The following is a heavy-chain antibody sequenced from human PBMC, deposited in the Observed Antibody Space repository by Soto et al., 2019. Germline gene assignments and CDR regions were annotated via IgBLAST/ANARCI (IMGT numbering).Heavy chain of an antibody. CDR3: ATGLKDASNRPSFDS. J-gene: IGHJ4*02. V-gene: IGHV3-11*01. CDR1: GFNFSDYY. Sequence: QVQLVESGGMSVRPGGSLRLSCSGSGFNFSDYYMNWIRQTPVKGLEWVSSILSLESHKNYAASVMGRFSISRDNAKKSLFLQMNNLRAEDTGIYFCATGLKDASNRPSFDSWGPGTPVTVSS. CDR2: ILSLESHK. D-gene: IGHD3-16*01.